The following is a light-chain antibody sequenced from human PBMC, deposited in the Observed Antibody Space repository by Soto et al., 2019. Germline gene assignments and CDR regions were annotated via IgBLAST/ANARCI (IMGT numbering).Light chain of an antibody. CDR2: SDN. V-gene: IGLV1-44*01. CDR3: AAWDDSLNGVV. Sequence: QSVLTQPPSASGTPGQVFTISCSGSNSNIGDNSVNWYQQLPGTAPKLLIYSDNRRPSGVPDRFSGSKSGTSASLAISGLRSEDEAEYYCAAWDDSLNGVVFGGGTKLTVL. J-gene: IGLJ3*02. CDR1: NSNIGDNS.